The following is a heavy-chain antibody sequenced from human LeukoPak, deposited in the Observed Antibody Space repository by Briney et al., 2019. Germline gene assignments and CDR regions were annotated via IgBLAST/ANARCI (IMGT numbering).Heavy chain of an antibody. J-gene: IGHJ4*02. CDR2: ISSGSSTI. D-gene: IGHD3-22*01. CDR1: GFTFSSYA. Sequence: PGGSLRLSCAASGFTFSSYAMNWVRQAPGKGLEWVSYISSGSSTIYYADSVKGLFTISRDNAKNSLYLQMNSLRAEDTAVYYCARVLHKRNYDSSDYYGYWGQGTLVTVSS. V-gene: IGHV3-48*01. CDR3: ARVLHKRNYDSSDYYGY.